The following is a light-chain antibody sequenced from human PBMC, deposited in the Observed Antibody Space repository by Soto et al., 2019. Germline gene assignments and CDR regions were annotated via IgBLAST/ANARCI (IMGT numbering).Light chain of an antibody. V-gene: IGKV3-20*01. Sequence: EVVLTQSPGTLSLSPGERAALSCRAIPSVSSSYLAWYQQKPGQAPRLLIYGASNRATGIPDRFSGSGSGSDFTLTISRLEPEDIAVYYCQQYGSSHTFGQGTKLEIK. CDR3: QQYGSSHT. CDR2: GAS. J-gene: IGKJ2*01. CDR1: PSVSSSY.